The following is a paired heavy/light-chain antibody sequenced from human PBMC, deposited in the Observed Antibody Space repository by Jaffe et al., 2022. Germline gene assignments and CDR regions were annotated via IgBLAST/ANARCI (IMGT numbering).Light chain of an antibody. CDR1: QSLLYSSNNKNY. CDR3: QQYYGIPYT. Sequence: DIVMTQTPDSLAVSLGERATINCKSSQSLLYSSNNKNYLAWYQQTPGQPPKLLIYWASTRESGVPDRFSGSGSGTDFTLTISSLQAADVAVYYCQQYYGIPYTFGQGTKLEIK. CDR2: WAS. V-gene: IGKV4-1*01. J-gene: IGKJ2*01.
Heavy chain of an antibody. CDR3: ARAPRDTDLVYYFDS. CDR1: GGSISSGSYY. CDR2: IYRSGST. V-gene: IGHV4-61*02. Sequence: QVQLQESGPGLVKPSQTLSLTCTVSGGSISSGSYYWSWIRQPAGKGLEWIGRIYRSGSTDYNPSLKSRVNISIDTSNNQFSLRLSSVTAADTAVYYCARAPRDTDLVYYFDSWGQGTLVTVSS. D-gene: IGHD5-18*01. J-gene: IGHJ4*02.